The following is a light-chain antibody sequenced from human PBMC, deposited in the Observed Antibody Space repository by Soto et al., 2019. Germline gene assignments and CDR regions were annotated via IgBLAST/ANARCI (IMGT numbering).Light chain of an antibody. CDR2: DVS. V-gene: IGKV1-5*01. Sequence: DLQMTQSPSTLSASVGDRVTITCRASPRITSWLAWYQQTAGKAPKLLIYDVSTLESGVPSRFSGSGSGTDYTLTISGLQPNDSSTSYCQHYNNYSSTFGQSTKVEVK. CDR1: PRITSW. CDR3: QHYNNYSST. J-gene: IGKJ1*01.